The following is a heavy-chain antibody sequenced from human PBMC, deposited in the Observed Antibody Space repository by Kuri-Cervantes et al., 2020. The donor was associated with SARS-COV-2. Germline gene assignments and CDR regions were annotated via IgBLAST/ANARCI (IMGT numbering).Heavy chain of an antibody. CDR1: GYTFTGYY. V-gene: IGHV1-18*04. Sequence: ASVKVSCKASGYTFTGYYMHWVRQAPGQGLEWMGWISAYNGNTNYARKLQGRVTMTTDTSTSTAYMELRSLRSDDTAVYYCARDPRGWYYYDSSGQLDYWGQGTLVTVSS. CDR3: ARDPRGWYYYDSSGQLDY. D-gene: IGHD3-22*01. CDR2: ISAYNGNT. J-gene: IGHJ4*02.